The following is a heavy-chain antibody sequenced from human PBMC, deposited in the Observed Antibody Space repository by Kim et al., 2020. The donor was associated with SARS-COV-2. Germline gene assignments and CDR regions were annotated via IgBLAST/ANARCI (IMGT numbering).Heavy chain of an antibody. CDR2: IYPGDSDT. CDR1: GYSFTSYW. J-gene: IGHJ4*02. CDR3: ARNARYCSSTSCYSRNFDY. D-gene: IGHD2-2*01. V-gene: IGHV5-51*01. Sequence: GESLKISCKGSGYSFTSYWIGWVRQMPGKGLEWMGIIYPGDSDTRYSPSFQGQVTISADKSISTAYLQWSSLKASDTAMYYCARNARYCSSTSCYSRNFDYWGQGTLVTVSS.